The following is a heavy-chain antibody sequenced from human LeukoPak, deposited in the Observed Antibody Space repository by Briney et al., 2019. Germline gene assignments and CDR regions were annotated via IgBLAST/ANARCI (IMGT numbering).Heavy chain of an antibody. CDR1: GGTFSSYA. V-gene: IGHV1-69*13. CDR2: IIPIFGTA. D-gene: IGHD2-2*01. J-gene: IGHJ5*02. CDR3: ARDLGNIVVDPNWFDP. Sequence: GASVKVSCKASGGTFSSYAISWVRQAPGQGLEWMGGIIPIFGTANYAQKFQGRVTITADESTSTAYMELSSLRSEDTAVYYCARDLGNIVVDPNWFDPWGQGTLVTVSS.